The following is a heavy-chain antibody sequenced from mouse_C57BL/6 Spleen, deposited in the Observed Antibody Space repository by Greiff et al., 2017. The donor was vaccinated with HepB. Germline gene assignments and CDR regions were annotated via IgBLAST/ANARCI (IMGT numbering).Heavy chain of an antibody. V-gene: IGHV1-82*01. Sequence: VQLQESGPELVKPGASVKISCKASGYAFSSSWMNWVKQRPGKGLEWIGRIYPGDGDTNYNGKFKGKATLTADKSSSTAYMQLSSLTSEDSAVYFCARSADSSGYLFAYWGQGTLVTVSA. D-gene: IGHD3-2*02. CDR1: GYAFSSSW. CDR3: ARSADSSGYLFAY. CDR2: IYPGDGDT. J-gene: IGHJ3*01.